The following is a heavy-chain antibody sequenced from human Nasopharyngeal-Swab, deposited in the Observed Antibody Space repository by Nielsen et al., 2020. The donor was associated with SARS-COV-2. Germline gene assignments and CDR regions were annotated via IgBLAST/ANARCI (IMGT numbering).Heavy chain of an antibody. CDR1: GFTFSSYS. V-gene: IGHV3-21*01. CDR2: ISSSSSYI. Sequence: LSLTCAASGFTFSSYSMNWLRQAPGKGLEWVSSISSSSSYIYYADSVKGRFTISRDNAKNSLYLQMNSLRAEDTAVYYCARDFRELVGAFDIWGQGTMVTVSS. J-gene: IGHJ3*02. CDR3: ARDFRELVGAFDI. D-gene: IGHD6-13*01.